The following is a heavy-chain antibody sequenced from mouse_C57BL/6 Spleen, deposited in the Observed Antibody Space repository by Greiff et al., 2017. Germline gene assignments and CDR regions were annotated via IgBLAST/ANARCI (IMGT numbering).Heavy chain of an antibody. V-gene: IGHV1-72*01. CDR1: GYTFTSYW. CDR3: ARRDYYYGSSSFAY. Sequence: QVQLQQPGAELVKPGASVKLSCKASGYTFTSYWMHWVKQRPGRGLEWIGRIDPNSGGTKYNEKFKSKATLTVDKPSSTAYMQLSSLTSEDSAVYYCARRDYYYGSSSFAYWGQGTLVTVSA. CDR2: IDPNSGGT. D-gene: IGHD1-1*01. J-gene: IGHJ3*01.